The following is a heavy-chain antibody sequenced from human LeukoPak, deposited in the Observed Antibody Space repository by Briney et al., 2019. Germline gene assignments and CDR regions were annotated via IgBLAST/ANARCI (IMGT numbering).Heavy chain of an antibody. CDR2: IYGGGTT. J-gene: IGHJ4*02. D-gene: IGHD2-2*01. CDR3: ARDSSSHYYFDY. Sequence: GGSLRLSCVASGFTVSSNHMNWVRQAPGKGLEWVSIIYGGGTTYYADSVKGRFTISRDNSQNTLYLQMNSLRAEDTAVYYCARDSSSHYYFDYWGQGTLVTVSS. CDR1: GFTVSSNH. V-gene: IGHV3-53*01.